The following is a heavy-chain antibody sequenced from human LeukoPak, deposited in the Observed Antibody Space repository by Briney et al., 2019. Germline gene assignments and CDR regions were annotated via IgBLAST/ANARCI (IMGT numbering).Heavy chain of an antibody. CDR3: ARVSGLGMNEYYQH. D-gene: IGHD3-16*01. CDR1: GLSFADSW. CDR2: INNDGSDT. Sequence: GGSLRLSCAASGLSFADSWMHWVRQAPGKGLVWVSRINNDGSDTRYADSVRGRFTISRDNAKNTLSLQMNSLRAEDTAVYYCARVSGLGMNEYYQHWGQGTLVTVPS. J-gene: IGHJ1*01. V-gene: IGHV3-74*01.